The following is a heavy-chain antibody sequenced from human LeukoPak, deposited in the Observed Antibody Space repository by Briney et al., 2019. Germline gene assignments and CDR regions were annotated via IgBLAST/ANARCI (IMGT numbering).Heavy chain of an antibody. V-gene: IGHV1-18*01. J-gene: IGHJ6*03. CDR1: GYTFTSYG. Sequence: ASVKVSCKASGYTFTSYGISWVRQAPGQGLEWMGWISAYNGNTNYAQKLQGRVTMTRDTSISTAYMELSRLRSDDTAVYYCARDRSYYYMDVWGKGTTVTVSS. CDR3: ARDRSYYYMDV. CDR2: ISAYNGNT.